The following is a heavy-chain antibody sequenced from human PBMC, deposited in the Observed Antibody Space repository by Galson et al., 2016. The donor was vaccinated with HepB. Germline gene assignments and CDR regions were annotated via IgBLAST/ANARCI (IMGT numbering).Heavy chain of an antibody. D-gene: IGHD3-16*01. CDR2: ISYDGTDK. J-gene: IGHJ6*02. CDR3: VGGYYYYYYALDI. V-gene: IGHV3-30-3*01. CDR1: GLSFSSFA. Sequence: SLRLSCAASGLSFSSFAMHWVRQAPGKGLEWVSLISYDGTDKYYADSVKGRFTISRDNSKNTLYLQMNSLRAEDTAMYYCVGGYYYYYYALDIWGQGTTVTVSS.